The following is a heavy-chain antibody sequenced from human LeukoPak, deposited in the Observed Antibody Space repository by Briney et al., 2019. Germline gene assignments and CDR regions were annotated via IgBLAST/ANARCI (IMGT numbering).Heavy chain of an antibody. D-gene: IGHD6-19*01. V-gene: IGHV3-23*01. CDR3: AKPAISSRGWYYDY. Sequence: GGSLRLSCAASGFTFSNYAMSWVRQAPGKGLEWVSAINDSGGSTYYADSVKGRFTISRDNSKNTLYLQMDSLRAEDTAVYYCAKPAISSRGWYYDYWGQGTLVTVSS. J-gene: IGHJ4*02. CDR1: GFTFSNYA. CDR2: INDSGGST.